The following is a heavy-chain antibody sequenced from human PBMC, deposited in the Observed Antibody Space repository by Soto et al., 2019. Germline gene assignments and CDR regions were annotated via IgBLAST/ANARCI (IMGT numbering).Heavy chain of an antibody. V-gene: IGHV3-48*02. CDR3: ATDQARGQLGLLRDFEY. D-gene: IGHD1-7*01. Sequence: EVQLVESGGGLVQPGGSLRLSCAVSGFTLSTYNMNWVRQAPGKGLEWVSYISSASNAIYYADSAKGRFTVSRDNAKNSLFLQMNSLRDEDTAVYYCATDQARGQLGLLRDFEYWGQGTLVTVSS. J-gene: IGHJ4*02. CDR2: ISSASNAI. CDR1: GFTLSTYN.